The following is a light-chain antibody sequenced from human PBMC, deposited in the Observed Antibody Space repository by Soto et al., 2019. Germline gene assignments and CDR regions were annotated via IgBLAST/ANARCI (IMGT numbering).Light chain of an antibody. CDR3: QQYHRYIT. J-gene: IGKJ5*01. CDR1: ESIDDW. V-gene: IGKV1-5*03. Sequence: DIQMTQSPSTLSASVGDRVTITCRASESIDDWLAWYQQKPGKAPKLLIYTASSLQSGVPSRFSGSGSGTEFSLPISSLQPDDFATYYCQQYHRYITFAPGTRLEIK. CDR2: TAS.